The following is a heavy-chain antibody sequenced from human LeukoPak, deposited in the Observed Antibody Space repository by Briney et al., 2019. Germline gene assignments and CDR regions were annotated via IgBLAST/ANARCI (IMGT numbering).Heavy chain of an antibody. D-gene: IGHD5-18*01. Sequence: GGSLRLSCAASGFTFSSYAMSWVRQAPGKGLEWVSAISGSGGSTYYADSVKGRFTISRDNAKNSLYLQMNSLRAEDTAVYYCARDSTAMAPEGGYWGQGTLVTVSS. CDR1: GFTFSSYA. CDR2: ISGSGGST. CDR3: ARDSTAMAPEGGY. J-gene: IGHJ4*02. V-gene: IGHV3-23*01.